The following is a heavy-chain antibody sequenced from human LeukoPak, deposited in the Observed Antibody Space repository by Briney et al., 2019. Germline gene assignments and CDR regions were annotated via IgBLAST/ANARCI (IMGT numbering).Heavy chain of an antibody. D-gene: IGHD6-13*01. V-gene: IGHV3-7*03. J-gene: IGHJ4*02. CDR1: GFSFGSYW. Sequence: GGSLRLSCAASGFSFGSYWMSWVRQAPGKGLEWVANINQDGSEKYYVDSVKGRFTISRGNAKNSLYLQMNSLRAEDTAVYHCAREAYSSNALDYWGQGTLVTVSS. CDR2: INQDGSEK. CDR3: AREAYSSNALDY.